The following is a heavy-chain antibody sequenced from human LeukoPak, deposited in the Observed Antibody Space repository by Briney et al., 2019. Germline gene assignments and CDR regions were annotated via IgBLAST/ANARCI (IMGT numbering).Heavy chain of an antibody. CDR1: GFTFSSCW. CDR2: IKEDGSVK. J-gene: IGHJ5*02. D-gene: IGHD3-10*01. V-gene: IGHV3-7*04. Sequence: PGGSLRLSCAASGFTFSSCWMSWVRQAPGKGLGWVANIKEDGSVKYYVDSVKGRFTISRDNDKNSLYLQMNRLRAEDTAVYYCARAPAGSGSWFDPWGQGTLVTVSS. CDR3: ARAPAGSGSWFDP.